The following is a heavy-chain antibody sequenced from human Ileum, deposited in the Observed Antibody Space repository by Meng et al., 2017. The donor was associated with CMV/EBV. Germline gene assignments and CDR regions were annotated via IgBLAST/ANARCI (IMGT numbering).Heavy chain of an antibody. D-gene: IGHD1-26*01. CDR2: IYYSGST. V-gene: IGHV4-39*07. CDR1: GGSTSSSSYY. Sequence: SETRSPTCTVSGGSTSSSSYYWGWIRQPPGKGREWIGSIYYSGSTYYNPSLKSRVTISVDTSKNQFSLKLSSVTAADTAVYYCARVMVGATGYFDYWGQGTLVTVSS. CDR3: ARVMVGATGYFDY. J-gene: IGHJ4*02.